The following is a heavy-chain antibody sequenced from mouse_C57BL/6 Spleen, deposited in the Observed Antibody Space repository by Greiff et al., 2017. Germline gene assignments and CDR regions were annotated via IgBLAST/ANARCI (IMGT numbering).Heavy chain of an antibody. D-gene: IGHD1-1*01. CDR2: IRSKSSNYAT. J-gene: IGHJ2*01. V-gene: IGHV10-3*01. Sequence: EVQGVESGGGLVQPKGSLKLSCAASGFTFNTYAMHWVRQAPGKGLEWVARIRSKSSNYATYYADSVKDRFTISRDDSQSMLYLQMNNLKTEDTAMYYCVRATYYYGSSYGYFDYWGQGTTLTVSS. CDR3: VRATYYYGSSYGYFDY. CDR1: GFTFNTYA.